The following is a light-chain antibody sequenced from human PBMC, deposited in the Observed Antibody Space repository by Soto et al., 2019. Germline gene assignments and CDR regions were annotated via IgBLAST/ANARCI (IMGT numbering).Light chain of an antibody. Sequence: DIQMTQSPSTLSASVGDRVTITCRASQNINDWLAWYQQKPGKAPKLLVYKASGLESGGPSRFSGSGFGTEFTLTISSLQPDDFATYYCQQYQTYSWTFGQGAKVEAK. CDR1: QNINDW. J-gene: IGKJ1*01. CDR2: KAS. CDR3: QQYQTYSWT. V-gene: IGKV1-5*03.